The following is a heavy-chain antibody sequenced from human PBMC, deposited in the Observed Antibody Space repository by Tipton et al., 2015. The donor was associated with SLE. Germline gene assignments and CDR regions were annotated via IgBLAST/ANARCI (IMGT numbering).Heavy chain of an antibody. D-gene: IGHD2-21*02. J-gene: IGHJ1*01. CDR1: GFTFGGSD. CDR2: ISHTGDLI. V-gene: IGHV3-23*01. Sequence: GSLRLSCATSGFTFGGSDMTWVRQAPGRGLEWVSTISHTGDLIDYADTVKGRFAVSRDNSKNTLYLQMNSLRGDDTAVYFCAKDLDSSGDYGLDDESFQHWGQGTLVTVSS. CDR3: AKDLDSSGDYGLDDESFQH.